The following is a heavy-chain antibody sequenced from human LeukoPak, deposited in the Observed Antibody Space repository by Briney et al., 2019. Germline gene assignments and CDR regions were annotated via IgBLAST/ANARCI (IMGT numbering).Heavy chain of an antibody. Sequence: PGGSLRLSCAASGFTFSSYGMHWARQAPGKGLEWVAVISYDGSNKYYADSVKGRFTISRDNSKNTLYLQMNSLRAEDTAVYYCAKDQTRVRITMVRGVQDYWGQGTLVTVSS. CDR3: AKDQTRVRITMVRGVQDY. J-gene: IGHJ4*02. V-gene: IGHV3-30*18. CDR1: GFTFSSYG. CDR2: ISYDGSNK. D-gene: IGHD3-10*01.